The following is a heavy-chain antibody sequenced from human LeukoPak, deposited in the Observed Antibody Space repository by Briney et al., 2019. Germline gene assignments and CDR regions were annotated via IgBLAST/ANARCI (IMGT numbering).Heavy chain of an antibody. V-gene: IGHV4-34*01. CDR2: ITHSGSP. J-gene: IGHJ2*01. CDR3: ARGVDR. CDR1: SGSLSGYY. Sequence: KPSETLSLTCGVSSGSLSGYYWRWIRQPPGGGLEWLGEITHSGSPNYNPSLKSRVTISGDTSKKQFSLNLKSVTAADTGVYYCARGVDRWGRGTPVTVSS.